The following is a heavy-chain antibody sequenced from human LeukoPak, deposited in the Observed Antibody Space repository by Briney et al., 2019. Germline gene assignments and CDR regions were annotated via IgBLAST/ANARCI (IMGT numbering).Heavy chain of an antibody. CDR2: IRYDGSNK. CDR3: AKDRRAVAGPGGYFDY. Sequence: QPGGSLRLSCAASGFTFSSYGMHWVRQAPGKGLEWVAFIRYDGSNKYYADSVKGRFTISRDNSKNTLYLQMNSLRAEDTAVYYCAKDRRAVAGPGGYFDYWGQGTLVTVSS. V-gene: IGHV3-30*02. CDR1: GFTFSSYG. D-gene: IGHD6-19*01. J-gene: IGHJ4*02.